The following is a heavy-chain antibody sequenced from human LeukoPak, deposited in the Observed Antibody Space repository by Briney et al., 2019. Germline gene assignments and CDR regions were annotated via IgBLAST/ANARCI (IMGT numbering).Heavy chain of an antibody. CDR2: IIPIFGTA. CDR3: GYSGYDYFGPGRNYYGMDV. J-gene: IGHJ6*02. Sequence: ASVKVSCKASGGTFSSYAISWVRQAPGQGLEWMGGIIPIFGTANYAQKFQGRVTITADESTSTAYMELSSLRSEDTAVYYCGYSGYDYFGPGRNYYGMDVWGQGTTVTVSS. CDR1: GGTFSSYA. V-gene: IGHV1-69*13. D-gene: IGHD5-12*01.